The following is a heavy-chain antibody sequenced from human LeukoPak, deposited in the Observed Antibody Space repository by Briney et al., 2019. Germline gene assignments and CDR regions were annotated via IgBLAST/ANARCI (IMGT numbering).Heavy chain of an antibody. J-gene: IGHJ5*02. CDR2: IRSKANSYAT. V-gene: IGHV3-73*01. Sequence: GGSLKLSCAASGFTFSGSAMQWVRQASGKGLEWVGRIRSKANSYATAYAASVKGRFTISRDDSKNTAYLQMNSLKTEDTAVYYCTRLIDYDFWSGYYRSLDWFDPWGQGTLVTVSS. CDR3: TRLIDYDFWSGYYRSLDWFDP. CDR1: GFTFSGSA. D-gene: IGHD3-3*01.